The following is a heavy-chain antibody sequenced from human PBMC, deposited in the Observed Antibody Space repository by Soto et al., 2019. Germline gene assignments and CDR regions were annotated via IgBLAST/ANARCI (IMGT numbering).Heavy chain of an antibody. CDR3: AKDKRGYGDYYYYCMDV. CDR1: GFTFSSYG. J-gene: IGHJ6*02. D-gene: IGHD5-12*01. CDR2: ISYDGSNK. V-gene: IGHV3-30*18. Sequence: GGSLRLSCAASGFTFSSYGMHWVRQAPGKGLEWVAVISYDGSNKYYADSVKGRFTISRDNSKNTLYLQMNSLRAEDTAVYYCAKDKRGYGDYYYYCMDVWGQGXTLTVYS.